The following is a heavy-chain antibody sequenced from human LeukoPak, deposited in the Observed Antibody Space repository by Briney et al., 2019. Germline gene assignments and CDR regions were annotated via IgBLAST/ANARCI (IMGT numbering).Heavy chain of an antibody. V-gene: IGHV3-23*01. Sequence: PGGSLGLSCAASGFTFSTSAMNWVRQAPGKGLEWVSVIGGSGDTTYYADSVRGRFTISRDNFKNTLCLQMNSLTAEDTATYYCAKGKSLPHYYYYGMDVWGQGTTVTASS. CDR2: IGGSGDTT. CDR3: AKGKSLPHYYYYGMDV. J-gene: IGHJ6*02. CDR1: GFTFSTSA.